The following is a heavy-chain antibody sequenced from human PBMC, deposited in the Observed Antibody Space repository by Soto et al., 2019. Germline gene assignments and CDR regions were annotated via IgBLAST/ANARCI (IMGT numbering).Heavy chain of an antibody. J-gene: IGHJ5*02. D-gene: IGHD6-6*01. CDR3: ARETSIAARPWFDP. V-gene: IGHV3-48*02. Sequence: GGSLRLSCAASGFTFSSYSMKWVRQAPGKGLEWVSYISSSSSTIYYADSVKGRFTISRDNAKNSLYLQMNSLRDEDTAVYYCARETSIAARPWFDPWGQGTLVTVSS. CDR1: GFTFSSYS. CDR2: ISSSSSTI.